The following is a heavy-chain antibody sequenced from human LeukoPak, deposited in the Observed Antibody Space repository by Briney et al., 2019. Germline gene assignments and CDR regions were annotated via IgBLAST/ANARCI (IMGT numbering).Heavy chain of an antibody. Sequence: ASVKVSCKASGGTFSSYAINWVRQAPGHGLEWMGGIIPIFGTANYAQKFQGRVTITTDESTSTAYMELSSLRSEDTAVYYCARSEIGSGSYYDPPFDYWGQGTLVTVSS. V-gene: IGHV1-69*05. CDR1: GGTFSSYA. J-gene: IGHJ4*02. CDR3: ARSEIGSGSYYDPPFDY. D-gene: IGHD1-26*01. CDR2: IIPIFGTA.